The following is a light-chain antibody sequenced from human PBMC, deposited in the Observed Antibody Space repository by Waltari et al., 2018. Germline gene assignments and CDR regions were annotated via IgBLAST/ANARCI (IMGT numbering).Light chain of an antibody. CDR2: DVN. V-gene: IGLV2-11*01. J-gene: IGLJ1*01. Sequence: QSALTQPRSVSGSPGQSVTISCTGTISDVGGHNYVSWYQQHPGKAPKLMSYDVNKRPSGVPDRFSGSKSGNTASLTISGLQGEDEADYYCYSYAGSSSFVFGTGTEIIVL. CDR3: YSYAGSSSFV. CDR1: ISDVGGHNY.